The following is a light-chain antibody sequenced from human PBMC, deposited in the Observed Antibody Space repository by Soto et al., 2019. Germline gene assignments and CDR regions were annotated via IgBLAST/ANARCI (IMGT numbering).Light chain of an antibody. J-gene: IGLJ1*01. CDR1: SSDVGGYNY. Sequence: QSALTQPASVSGSPGQSITISCSGTSSDVGGYNYVSWYQQPPGKAPKLMIYGVNNRPSGVSNRFSGSKSGNTASLTISGLQAEDEADYYCSSYISTSTLYVFGTGTKLTVL. V-gene: IGLV2-14*01. CDR3: SSYISTSTLYV. CDR2: GVN.